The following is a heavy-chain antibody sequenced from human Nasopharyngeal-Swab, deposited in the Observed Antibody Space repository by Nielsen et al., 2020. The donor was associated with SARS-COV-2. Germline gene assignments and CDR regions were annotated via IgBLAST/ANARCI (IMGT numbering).Heavy chain of an antibody. Sequence: GESLKISCAASGFTFSSYAMRWVRQAPGKGLEWVSAISGSGGSTYYADSVKGRFTISRDNSKNTLYLQMNSLRAEDTAVYYCAKVADTYYYGSSYFDYWGQGTLVTVSS. V-gene: IGHV3-23*01. CDR2: ISGSGGST. D-gene: IGHD3-22*01. CDR3: AKVADTYYYGSSYFDY. CDR1: GFTFSSYA. J-gene: IGHJ4*02.